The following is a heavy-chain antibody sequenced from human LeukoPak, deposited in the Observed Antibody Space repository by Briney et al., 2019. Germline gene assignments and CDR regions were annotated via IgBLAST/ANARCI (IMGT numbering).Heavy chain of an antibody. CDR1: GYTFTSYG. V-gene: IGHV1-18*01. Sequence: ASVKVSCKASGYTFTSYGVSWVRQAPGQGLEWMGWISGSNGNTNNAQEVQGRVTMTTDTSTSTAYMELRSLRSDDTAVYYCARYPLSYSSNWHYYFDYWGQGTLLTVSS. D-gene: IGHD6-13*01. CDR2: ISGSNGNT. J-gene: IGHJ4*02. CDR3: ARYPLSYSSNWHYYFDY.